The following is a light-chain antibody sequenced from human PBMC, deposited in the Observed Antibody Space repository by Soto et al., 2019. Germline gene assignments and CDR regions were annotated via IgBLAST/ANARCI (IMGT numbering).Light chain of an antibody. CDR1: LTIGDS. V-gene: IGKV1-39*01. J-gene: IGKJ5*01. CDR3: QQSYMDPIT. CDR2: GAS. Sequence: DIQMTQSPSSLSASVGDRVTITCRASLTIGDSLSWFQQKAGKPPTLLIYGASALQSGVPSRFSGSGGGTDFTLSTSSVQPEDFATYFCQQSYMDPITFGQGTRLEIK.